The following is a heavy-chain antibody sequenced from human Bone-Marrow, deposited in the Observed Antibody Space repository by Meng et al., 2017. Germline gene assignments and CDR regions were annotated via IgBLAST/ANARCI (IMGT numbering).Heavy chain of an antibody. CDR2: IIPIFGTA. CDR1: GGTFSSYA. Sequence: SVKVSCKASGGTFSSYAISWVRQAPGQGLEWMGGIIPIFGTANYAQKFQGRVTITTDESTSTAYMELSGLRFDDTAMYYCARDEDISAAGKLFGDYWGQGTLVTVSS. CDR3: ARDEDISAAGKLFGDY. J-gene: IGHJ4*02. D-gene: IGHD6-25*01. V-gene: IGHV1-69*05.